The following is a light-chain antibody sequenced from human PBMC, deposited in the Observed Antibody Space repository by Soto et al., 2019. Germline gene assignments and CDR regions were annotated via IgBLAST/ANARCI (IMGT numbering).Light chain of an antibody. J-gene: IGLJ1*01. CDR1: SSDVGGYNY. V-gene: IGLV2-14*01. CDR2: EVS. Sequence: SALTQPASVSGSPGQSITISCTGTSSDVGGYNYVSWYQQHPGKAPKLMIYEVSNRPSGVSNRFSGSNSGNTASLTISGLQAEDEADYYCSSYTSSSTVFGTGTKVTVL. CDR3: SSYTSSSTV.